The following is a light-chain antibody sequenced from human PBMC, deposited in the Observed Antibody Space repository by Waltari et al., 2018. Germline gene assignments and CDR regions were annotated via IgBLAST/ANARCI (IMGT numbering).Light chain of an antibody. CDR2: SAS. CDR1: QTIDNY. J-gene: IGKJ2*01. CDR3: QQSKTIPFT. V-gene: IGKV1-39*01. Sequence: DLQMTQSPSSLSASVGDRVPITCRASQTIDNYLNWYQQKPGKAPKVLIHSASTLQTGVPSRFSGRRSGTDFTLTISSLQPEDFATYYCQQSKTIPFTFGQGTKLEIK.